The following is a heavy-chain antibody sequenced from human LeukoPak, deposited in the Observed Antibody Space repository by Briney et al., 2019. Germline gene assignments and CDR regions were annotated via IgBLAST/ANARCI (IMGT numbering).Heavy chain of an antibody. CDR1: GGTFSSYA. J-gene: IGHJ6*02. D-gene: IGHD2-21*02. CDR3: ATRKCGGDCYSDYYYDMDV. CDR2: IIPIFGIA. V-gene: IGHV1-69*04. Sequence: ASVKVSCKASGGTFSSYAISWVRQAPGQGLEWMGRIIPIFGIANYAQKFQGRVTITADKSTSTAYMELSSLRSEDTAVYYCATRKCGGDCYSDYYYDMDVWGQGTTVTVSS.